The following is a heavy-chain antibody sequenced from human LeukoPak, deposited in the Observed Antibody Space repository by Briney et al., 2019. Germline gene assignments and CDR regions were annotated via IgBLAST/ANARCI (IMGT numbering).Heavy chain of an antibody. D-gene: IGHD2-15*01. J-gene: IGHJ4*02. CDR3: AKVIVVVVAGDYFDY. CDR2: ISGSGGST. V-gene: IGHV3-23*01. CDR1: GFTFSSYA. Sequence: GGSLRLSCAASGFTFSSYAMSWVRQAPGKGLEWISAISGSGGSTYYADSVKGRFTISRDNSKNTLYLQMNSLRAEDTAVYYCAKVIVVVVAGDYFDYWGQGTLVTVSS.